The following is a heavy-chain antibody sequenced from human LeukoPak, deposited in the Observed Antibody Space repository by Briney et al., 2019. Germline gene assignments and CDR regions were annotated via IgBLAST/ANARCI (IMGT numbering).Heavy chain of an antibody. J-gene: IGHJ4*02. CDR2: INSDGSST. CDR3: ARAISYGYGGLDY. CDR1: GFTFSSYW. Sequence: QPGRSLRLSCAASGFTFSSYWMHWVRQAPGKGLVWVSRINSDGSSTSYADSVKGRFTISRDNAKNTLYLQMNSLRAEDTAVYYCARAISYGYGGLDYWGQGTLVTVSS. V-gene: IGHV3-74*01. D-gene: IGHD5-18*01.